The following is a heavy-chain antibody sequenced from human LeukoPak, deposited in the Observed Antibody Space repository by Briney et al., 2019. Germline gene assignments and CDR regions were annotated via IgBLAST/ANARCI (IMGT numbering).Heavy chain of an antibody. Sequence: PGGTLRLSCAASGFTFSSYWMSWVRQAPGKGLEWVANIKQDGSEKNYVDSVKGRFTISRDDAKKSLYLQMNSLRAEDTAVYYCARGLLAAAGIDYWGQGALVTVSS. J-gene: IGHJ4*02. D-gene: IGHD6-13*01. CDR3: ARGLLAAAGIDY. CDR2: IKQDGSEK. V-gene: IGHV3-7*04. CDR1: GFTFSSYW.